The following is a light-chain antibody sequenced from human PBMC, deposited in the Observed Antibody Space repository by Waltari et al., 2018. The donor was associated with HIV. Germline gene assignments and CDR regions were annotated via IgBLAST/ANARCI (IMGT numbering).Light chain of an antibody. CDR2: KDT. CDR1: ALPKQY. J-gene: IGLJ3*02. V-gene: IGLV3-25*03. CDR3: QSADSSGTWV. Sequence: SHELTQPPSVSVSPGQTARITCPGDALPKQYAYWYHQKPGQAPVLVIYKDTERPSGIPERFSGSSSGTTVTLTISGVQAEDEADYYCQSADSSGTWVFGGGTKLTVL.